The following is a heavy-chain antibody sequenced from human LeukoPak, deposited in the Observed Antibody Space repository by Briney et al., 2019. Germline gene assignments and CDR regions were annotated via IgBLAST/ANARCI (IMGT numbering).Heavy chain of an antibody. D-gene: IGHD2-15*01. CDR2: IWYDGNSK. CDR1: GFTFSSYA. J-gene: IGHJ5*02. V-gene: IGHV3-33*03. Sequence: QPGRSLRLSCAASGFTFSSYAMHWGRQAPGKGLEWVTIIWYDGNSKHYADSVKGRFTIYRDDSKSTLYLQMDSLRVEDTAVYYCAKDRSGTWSYDLWGQGTLVTVSS. CDR3: AKDRSGTWSYDL.